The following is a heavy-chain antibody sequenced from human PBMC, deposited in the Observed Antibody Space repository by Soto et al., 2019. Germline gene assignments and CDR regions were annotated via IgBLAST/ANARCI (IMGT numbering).Heavy chain of an antibody. CDR3: ARDTMVRGVIIPGGWFDP. CDR1: GGSFSGYY. J-gene: IGHJ5*02. D-gene: IGHD3-10*01. CDR2: INHSGST. V-gene: IGHV4-34*01. Sequence: QVQLQQWGAGLLKPSETLSLTCAVYGGSFSGYYWSWIRQPPGKGLEWIGEINHSGSTNYNPSLKSRVTISVDTSKNQFSLKLRSVTAADTAVYYCARDTMVRGVIIPGGWFDPWGQGTLVTVSS.